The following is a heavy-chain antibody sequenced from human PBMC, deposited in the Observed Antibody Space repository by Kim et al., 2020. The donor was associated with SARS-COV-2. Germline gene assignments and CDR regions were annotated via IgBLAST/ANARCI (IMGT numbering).Heavy chain of an antibody. D-gene: IGHD3-10*01. J-gene: IGHJ4*02. CDR1: GFTFSSYA. V-gene: IGHV3-30*04. CDR2: ISYDGSNK. Sequence: GGSLRLSCAASGFTFSSYAMHWVRQAPGKGLEWVAVISYDGSNKYYADSVKGRFTISRDNSKNTLYLQMNSLRAEDTAVYYCATGGGFGELGTLDYWGQG. CDR3: ATGGGFGELGTLDY.